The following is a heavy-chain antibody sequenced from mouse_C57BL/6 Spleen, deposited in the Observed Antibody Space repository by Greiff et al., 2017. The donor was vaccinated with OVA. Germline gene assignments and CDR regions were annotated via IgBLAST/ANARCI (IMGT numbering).Heavy chain of an antibody. Sequence: EVHLVESGGDLVKPGGSLKLSCAASGFTFSSYGMSWVRQTPDKRLEWVATISSGGSYTYYPDSVKGRFTISRDNAKNTLYLQMSSLKSEDTAMYYCASLTGNYFDYWGQGTTLTVSS. D-gene: IGHD4-1*01. CDR2: ISSGGSYT. CDR3: ASLTGNYFDY. V-gene: IGHV5-6*01. J-gene: IGHJ2*01. CDR1: GFTFSSYG.